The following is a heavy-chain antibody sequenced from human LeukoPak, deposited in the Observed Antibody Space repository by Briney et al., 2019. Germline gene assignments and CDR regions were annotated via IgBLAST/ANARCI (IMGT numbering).Heavy chain of an antibody. V-gene: IGHV4-34*01. CDR3: ARGQGSSSWDDY. Sequence: SETLSLTCAVYGGSFSGYYWSCTRQPPGKGLEWIGEINHSGSTNYNPSLKSRVTISVDTSKNQFSLKLSSVTAADTAVYYCARGQGSSSWDDYWGQGTLVTVSS. J-gene: IGHJ4*02. D-gene: IGHD6-13*01. CDR1: GGSFSGYY. CDR2: INHSGST.